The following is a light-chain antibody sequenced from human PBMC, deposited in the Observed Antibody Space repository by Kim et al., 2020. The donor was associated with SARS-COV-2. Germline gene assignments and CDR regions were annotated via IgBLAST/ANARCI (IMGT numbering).Light chain of an antibody. V-gene: IGLV2-11*01. Sequence: PGQSVTISCTGTSSDVGGYNYVSWYQQHPGKAPKLMIYDVSKRPSGVPDRFSGSKSGNTASLTISGLQAEDEADYYCCSYAGSHWVFGGGTQLTVL. CDR3: CSYAGSHWV. CDR2: DVS. J-gene: IGLJ3*02. CDR1: SSDVGGYNY.